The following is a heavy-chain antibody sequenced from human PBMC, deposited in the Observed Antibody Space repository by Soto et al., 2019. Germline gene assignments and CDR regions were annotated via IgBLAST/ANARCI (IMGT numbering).Heavy chain of an antibody. Sequence: PGGSLRLSCAASGFTFSNYGMHWVRQAPGKGLEWVAIIWHDGNNKYYADSVRGRFIISRDNSENRLYLQMNSLRAEDTAVYYCASDLVGASDSYRLDVWGQGTPVTVSS. CDR3: ASDLVGASDSYRLDV. V-gene: IGHV3-33*01. CDR1: GFTFSNYG. CDR2: IWHDGNNK. J-gene: IGHJ6*02. D-gene: IGHD1-26*01.